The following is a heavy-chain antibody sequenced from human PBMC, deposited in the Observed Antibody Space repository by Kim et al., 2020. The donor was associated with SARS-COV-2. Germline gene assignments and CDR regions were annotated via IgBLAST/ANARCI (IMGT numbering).Heavy chain of an antibody. Sequence: GGSLRLSCITSGFTFTDYGMHWVRQAPGKGLEWVAVVSNDGKRKYYEASVKGRFTTSRDDSKNTVYLQMSSLRPDDTAIYYCAKRASSGYDYNYYF. CDR2: VSNDGKRK. V-gene: IGHV3-30*18. J-gene: IGHJ4*01. CDR3: AKRASSGYDYNYYF. CDR1: GFTFTDYG. D-gene: IGHD5-12*01.